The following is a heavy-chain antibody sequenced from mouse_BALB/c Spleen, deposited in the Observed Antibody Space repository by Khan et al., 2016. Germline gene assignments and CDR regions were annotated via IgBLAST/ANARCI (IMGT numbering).Heavy chain of an antibody. CDR2: IDPANGNT. V-gene: IGHV14-3*02. J-gene: IGHJ2*01. Sequence: EVQLQESGAELVKPGASVKLSCTASGFNIKDTYMHWVKQRPEQGLEWTGRIDPANGNTKYDPKFQGKATITADTSSNTAYLHLSSLPSQQTAVYYCAREVTGSNYWGQGTTLTVSS. CDR3: AREVTGSNY. D-gene: IGHD4-1*01. CDR1: GFNIKDTY.